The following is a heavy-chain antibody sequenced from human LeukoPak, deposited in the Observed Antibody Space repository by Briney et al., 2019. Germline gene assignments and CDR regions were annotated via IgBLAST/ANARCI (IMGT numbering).Heavy chain of an antibody. J-gene: IGHJ4*02. D-gene: IGHD2-8*01. V-gene: IGHV3-11*04. CDR1: GFTFSDYY. CDR3: ARGTFALIEVVDY. CDR2: FSSSGSPI. Sequence: PGGSLRLSCAASGFTFSDYYMSWVRQAPGKGLEWGSFFSSSGSPIYYAESVKGRFTISRDNAKNSLYLQMNSLRAEDAAVYYCARGTFALIEVVDYWGQGTVVTVSS.